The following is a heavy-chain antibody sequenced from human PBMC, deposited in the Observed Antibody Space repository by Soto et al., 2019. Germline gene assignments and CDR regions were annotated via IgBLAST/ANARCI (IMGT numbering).Heavy chain of an antibody. CDR2: IFSGGST. Sequence: GGSLRLSCAASGFTVSSNDMSWVRQAPGKGLEWVSLIFSGGSTYYADSVKGRFTISRDNSKNTLYLQMNSLRAEDTAVYYCAREYGSGNYYLGYWGQGTLVTVSS. D-gene: IGHD3-10*01. V-gene: IGHV3-66*01. CDR1: GFTVSSND. CDR3: AREYGSGNYYLGY. J-gene: IGHJ4*02.